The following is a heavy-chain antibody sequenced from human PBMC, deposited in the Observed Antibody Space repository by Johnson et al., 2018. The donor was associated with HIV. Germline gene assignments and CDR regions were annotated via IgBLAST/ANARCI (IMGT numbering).Heavy chain of an antibody. V-gene: IGHV3-7*01. Sequence: VQLVESGGGLVQPGGSLRLSCAASGFTFSSYWMTWVRRAPGKGLEWVANIREDGSEKYYVDSVKGRFTISRDNAKNSLYLQMNSLIAEDTAVYYCARDLLYKWNSHDIFDIWGQGTMVTVSS. CDR2: IREDGSEK. CDR3: ARDLLYKWNSHDIFDI. CDR1: GFTFSSYW. D-gene: IGHD1-7*01. J-gene: IGHJ3*02.